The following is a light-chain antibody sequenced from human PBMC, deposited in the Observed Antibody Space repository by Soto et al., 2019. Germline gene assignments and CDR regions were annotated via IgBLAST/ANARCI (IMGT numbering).Light chain of an antibody. CDR2: WAS. V-gene: IGKV4-1*01. J-gene: IGKJ1*01. CDR1: QRILHSSNNKIC. Sequence: DIVMTQSPDSLALSLGGRTTINCKSSQRILHSSNNKICLAWYQQKPGQPPKVLIYWASNREFGVPDRFSGSGSGTDFTLTISSLQAEDVAFYYGQQYYSIPWTFGQGTKVEIK. CDR3: QQYYSIPWT.